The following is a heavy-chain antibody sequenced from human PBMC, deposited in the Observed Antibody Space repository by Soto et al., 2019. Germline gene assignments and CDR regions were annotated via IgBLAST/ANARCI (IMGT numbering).Heavy chain of an antibody. CDR1: GFSLTTSGVA. CDR2: IYGNDDK. J-gene: IGHJ6*02. D-gene: IGHD6-19*01. Sequence: QITLKESGPTLVKPTQTLTLTCTFSGFSLTTSGVAVGWIRQPPGKALEWLAFIYGNDDKRYSPSLKSRLTTTKDTYKNQVVLTITNMNPVDTATYYCTHRPLVLAGSYDYYGMDLWGQGTTVIVSS. CDR3: THRPLVLAGSYDYYGMDL. V-gene: IGHV2-5*01.